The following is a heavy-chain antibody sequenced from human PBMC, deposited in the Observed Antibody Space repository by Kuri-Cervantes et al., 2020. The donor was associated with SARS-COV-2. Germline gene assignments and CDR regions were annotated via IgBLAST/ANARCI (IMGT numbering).Heavy chain of an antibody. V-gene: IGHV2-70*11. Sequence: SGPTLVKPTQTLTLTCTFSGFSLSTSGVCVSWIRQPPGKALEWLARIDWDDDKYYSTSLKTRLTISKDTSKNQVVLTMTNMDPVDTATYYCARIQATTVIADYWGQGTLVTVSS. CDR1: GFSLSTSGVC. CDR3: ARIQATTVIADY. CDR2: IDWDDDK. J-gene: IGHJ4*02. D-gene: IGHD4-11*01.